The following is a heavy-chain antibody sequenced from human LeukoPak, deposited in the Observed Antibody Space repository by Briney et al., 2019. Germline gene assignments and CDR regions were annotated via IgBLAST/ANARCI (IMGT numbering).Heavy chain of an antibody. D-gene: IGHD3-10*01. V-gene: IGHV3-23*01. CDR1: GFTFSSYA. CDR2: ISGSGGST. J-gene: IGHJ4*02. Sequence: GGSLRLSCAASGFTFSSYAMSWVRQAPGKGLEWVSRISGSGGSTYYTDSVKGRFTISRDNSKNTLYLQMNSLRGEDTALYHCATPHTGPGGGTNYPPHYWGQGTLVTVSS. CDR3: ATPHTGPGGGTNYPPHY.